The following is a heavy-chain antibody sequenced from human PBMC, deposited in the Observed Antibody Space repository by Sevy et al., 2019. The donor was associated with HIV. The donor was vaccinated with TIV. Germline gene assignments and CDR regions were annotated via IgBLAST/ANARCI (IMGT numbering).Heavy chain of an antibody. CDR1: RFTFSNYW. Sequence: GGSLRLSCAASRFTFSNYWMSWVRQAPGKGLEWVANITRDGSEKYYMASVKGRFTISRDNAKNSLYLQINSLRAEDTAMYYCARDCSSTSCLWGLDVWGQGTTVTVSS. CDR2: ITRDGSEK. D-gene: IGHD2-2*01. J-gene: IGHJ6*02. V-gene: IGHV3-7*03. CDR3: ARDCSSTSCLWGLDV.